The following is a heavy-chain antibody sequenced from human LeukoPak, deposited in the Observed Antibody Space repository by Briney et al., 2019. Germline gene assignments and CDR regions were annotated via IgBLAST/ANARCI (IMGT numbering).Heavy chain of an antibody. CDR2: INPSGGST. D-gene: IGHD3-22*01. V-gene: IGHV1-46*01. CDR1: GYTFTSYY. CDR3: ARDPPNPPYYDSSGVGDY. Sequence: ASVKVSCKASGYTFTSYYMHWVRQAPGQGLEWMGIINPSGGSTSYAQKFQGRVTMTRDTSTSTVYMELSSLRSEDTAVYYCARDPPNPPYYDSSGVGDYWGQGTLVTVSS. J-gene: IGHJ4*02.